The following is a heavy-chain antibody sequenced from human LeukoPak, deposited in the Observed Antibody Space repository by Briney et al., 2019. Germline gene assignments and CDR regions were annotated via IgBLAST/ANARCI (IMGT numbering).Heavy chain of an antibody. J-gene: IGHJ4*02. D-gene: IGHD2-2*01. V-gene: IGHV3-30-3*01. Sequence: GSLRLSCAASGFTFSSYAMHWVRQAPGKGLEWVAVISYDGSNKYYADSVEGRFTISRDNSKNTLYLQMNSLRAEDTAVYYCARDKYLYCSSTSCRIFDYWGQGTLVTVSS. CDR2: ISYDGSNK. CDR3: ARDKYLYCSSTSCRIFDY. CDR1: GFTFSSYA.